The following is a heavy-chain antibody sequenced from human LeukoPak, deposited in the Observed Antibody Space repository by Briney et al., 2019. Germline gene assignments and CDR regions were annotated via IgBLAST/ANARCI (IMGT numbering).Heavy chain of an antibody. CDR2: IYSGGST. CDR3: ARDRYVSSSDY. Sequence: QPGGSLRLSCAASGFTVSNNYMSWVRQAPGKGLEWVSVIYSGGSTYYADSVKGRFTISRDNSKNTVYLQMNSLRAEDTAVYYCARDRYVSSSDYWGQGTLVTVSS. CDR1: GFTVSNNY. J-gene: IGHJ4*02. V-gene: IGHV3-66*01. D-gene: IGHD6-13*01.